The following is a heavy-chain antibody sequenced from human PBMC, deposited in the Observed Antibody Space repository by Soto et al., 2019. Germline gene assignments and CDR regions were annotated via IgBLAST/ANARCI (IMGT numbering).Heavy chain of an antibody. D-gene: IGHD3-10*01. CDR2: INAGNGNT. Sequence: ASVRVSSKASGYTCPSYAMHWVHQAPGQRLEWMVWINAGNGNTKYSQKFQGRVTSTRDTSASTAYMELSSLRSEDTAVYYCARDPYYGSGAGDDIWGQGTMVTVS. V-gene: IGHV1-3*01. CDR3: ARDPYYGSGAGDDI. J-gene: IGHJ3*02. CDR1: GYTCPSYA.